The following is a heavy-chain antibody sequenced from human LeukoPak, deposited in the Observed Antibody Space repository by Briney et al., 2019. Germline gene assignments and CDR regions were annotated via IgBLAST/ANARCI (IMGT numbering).Heavy chain of an antibody. CDR2: MCISGTT. J-gene: IGHJ4*02. CDR3: ASEIRPNDY. CDR1: VFTFSSHS. Sequence: GGSLRLSCAASVFTFSSHSLSWVRQAPGKGLEWVLSMCISGTTYYADSVKGRFTISRDNSKDTLFLQLNSLRVEDTAVYYCASEIRPNDYWGQGTLVTVSS. V-gene: IGHV3-23*01. D-gene: IGHD5-24*01.